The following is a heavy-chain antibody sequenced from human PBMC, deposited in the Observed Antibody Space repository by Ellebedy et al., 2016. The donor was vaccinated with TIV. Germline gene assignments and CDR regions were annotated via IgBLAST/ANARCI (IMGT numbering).Heavy chain of an antibody. D-gene: IGHD3-22*01. V-gene: IGHV3-73*01. CDR1: GFVFSGSA. CDR3: IRHVEYDRSY. Sequence: GGSLRLSCAGSGFVFSGSAMQRVRQASGTGLEWVGRIRRKVHNYATQYGASVKGRFTISRDDSENTAYLQMNSLTTEDTAVYYCIRHVEYDRSYWGQGVLVTVSS. J-gene: IGHJ4*02. CDR2: IRRKVHNYAT.